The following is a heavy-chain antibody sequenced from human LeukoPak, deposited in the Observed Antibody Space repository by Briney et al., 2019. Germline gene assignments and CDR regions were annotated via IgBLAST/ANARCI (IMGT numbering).Heavy chain of an antibody. CDR2: LSDSGEST. Sequence: GGSLRLSCVASGFTFSSFAMTWVRQAPGKGLEWVSSLSDSGESTHYADSVKGRFTVSRDNSKSTLYLQMNSLRAEDTALYFCVKGRGESCAWGQGAMVTVSS. V-gene: IGHV3-23*01. CDR3: VKGRGESCA. J-gene: IGHJ5*02. CDR1: GFTFSSFA. D-gene: IGHD3-16*01.